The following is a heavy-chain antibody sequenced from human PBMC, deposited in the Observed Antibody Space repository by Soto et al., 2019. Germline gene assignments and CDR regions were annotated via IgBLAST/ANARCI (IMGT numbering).Heavy chain of an antibody. V-gene: IGHV3-30-3*01. CDR3: ARDGNDILTGYYNYYYHYGMDV. CDR1: GFTFSSYA. CDR2: ISYDGSNK. Sequence: GGSLRLSCAASGFTFSSYAMHWVRQAPGKGLEWVAVISYDGSNKYYADSVKGRFTISRDNSKNTLYLQMNSLRAEDTAVYYCARDGNDILTGYYNYYYHYGMDVWGQATTVTVSS. J-gene: IGHJ6*02. D-gene: IGHD3-9*01.